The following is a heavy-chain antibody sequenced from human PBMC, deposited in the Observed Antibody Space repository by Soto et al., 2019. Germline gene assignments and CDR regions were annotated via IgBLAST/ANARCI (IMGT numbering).Heavy chain of an antibody. J-gene: IGHJ5*02. V-gene: IGHV5-51*01. CDR1: GYSFSSYW. D-gene: IGHD3-10*01. CDR2: IYPGDSDT. Sequence: GESLKISCKGSGYSFSSYWICWVRQMPGKGLEWMGIIYPGDSDTRYSPSFQGQVTISADKSISTAYLQWSSLKASDTAMYYCARQSKGGFGELFSPFDPWGQGTLVTVS. CDR3: ARQSKGGFGELFSPFDP.